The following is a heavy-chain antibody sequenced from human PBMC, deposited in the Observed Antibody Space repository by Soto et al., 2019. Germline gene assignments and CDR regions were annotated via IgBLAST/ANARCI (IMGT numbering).Heavy chain of an antibody. D-gene: IGHD2-21*01. V-gene: IGHV3-15*07. CDR2: IKSKTDGGTT. J-gene: IGHJ2*01. Sequence: EVQLVESGGGLVKPGGSLRLSCAASGFTFSNAWMNWVRQAPVKGLEWVGRIKSKTDGGTTDYAAPVKGRFTISRDDSKLTLYLKMNSLKTEDTAVYYCTTDLIYCDYDWYFDLWGRGTLVTVSS. CDR3: TTDLIYCDYDWYFDL. CDR1: GFTFSNAW.